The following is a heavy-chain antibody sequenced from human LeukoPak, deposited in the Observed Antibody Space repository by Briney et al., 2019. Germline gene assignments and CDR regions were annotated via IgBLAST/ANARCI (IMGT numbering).Heavy chain of an antibody. CDR2: ISWNSGSI. D-gene: IGHD3-22*01. CDR3: ARADSLYYYGMDV. Sequence: PGGSLRLSCAASGFTFDDYAMHWVRQAPGKGLEWVSGISWNSGSIGYADSVKGRFTISRDNAKNSLYLQMNSLRAEDTAVYYCARADSLYYYGMDVWGQGTTVTVSS. V-gene: IGHV3-9*01. J-gene: IGHJ6*02. CDR1: GFTFDDYA.